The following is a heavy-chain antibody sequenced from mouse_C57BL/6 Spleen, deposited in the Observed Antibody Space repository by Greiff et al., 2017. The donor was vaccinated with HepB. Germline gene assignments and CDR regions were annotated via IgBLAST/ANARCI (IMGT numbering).Heavy chain of an antibody. J-gene: IGHJ2*01. CDR3: ASQLGNYFDY. CDR2: ISDGGSYT. V-gene: IGHV5-4*03. D-gene: IGHD4-1*02. Sequence: DVKLQESGGGLVKPGGSLKLSCAASGFTFSSYAMSWVRQTPEKRLEWVATISDGGSYTYYPDNVKGRFTISRDNAKNNLYLQMSHLKSEDTAMYYCASQLGNYFDYWGQGTTLTVSS. CDR1: GFTFSSYA.